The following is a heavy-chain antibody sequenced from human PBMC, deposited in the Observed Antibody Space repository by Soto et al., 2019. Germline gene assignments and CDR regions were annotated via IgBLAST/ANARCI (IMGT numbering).Heavy chain of an antibody. CDR2: INPNSGGT. V-gene: IGHV1-2*02. J-gene: IGHJ4*02. CDR3: ARVRGSLYSSGWHYFDY. D-gene: IGHD6-19*01. Sequence: ASVKVSCKASGYTFTGYYMHWVRQAPGQGLEWMGWINPNSGGTNYAQKFQGRVTMTRDTSISTAYMELSRLRSDDTAVYYCARVRGSLYSSGWHYFDYWGQGTLVTV. CDR1: GYTFTGYY.